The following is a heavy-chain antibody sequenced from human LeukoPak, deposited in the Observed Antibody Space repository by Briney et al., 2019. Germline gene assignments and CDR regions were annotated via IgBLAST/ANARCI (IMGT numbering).Heavy chain of an antibody. CDR3: ARDRFLRGRKRNWFDP. J-gene: IGHJ5*02. CDR1: GYTFTSYY. V-gene: IGHV1-46*01. CDR2: INPSGGST. Sequence: ASVKVSCKAAGYTFTSYYMHWVRQAPGQGLEWMEIINPSGGSTSYAQKFQGRVTMTRDTSTSTVYMELSSLRSEDTAVYYCARDRFLRGRKRNWFDPWGQGTLVTVSS. D-gene: IGHD5-12*01.